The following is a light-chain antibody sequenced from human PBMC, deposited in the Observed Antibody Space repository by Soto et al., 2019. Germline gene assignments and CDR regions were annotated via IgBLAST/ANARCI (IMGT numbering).Light chain of an antibody. CDR1: QGITSW. Sequence: DIQMTQSPPSVSASVGDRVTITCRASQGITSWLAWYQQKPGKAPKLLIYAASSLRSGVPSRLSSSGSATDFTLTISSLQPEDFATYYCQQASSFPRLTFGGGTKVEIK. CDR3: QQASSFPRLT. CDR2: AAS. J-gene: IGKJ4*01. V-gene: IGKV1-12*01.